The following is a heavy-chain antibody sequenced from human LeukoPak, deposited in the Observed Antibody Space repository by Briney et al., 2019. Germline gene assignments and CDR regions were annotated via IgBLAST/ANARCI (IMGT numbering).Heavy chain of an antibody. V-gene: IGHV3-23*01. J-gene: IGHJ4*02. CDR3: AKDLRYYSSSSEAEAN. D-gene: IGHD6-6*01. Sequence: PGGSLRLSCTVSGFTVSSNSMSWVRQAPGKGLEWVSAISGSGGSTYYADSVKGRFTISRDNSKNTLYLQMNSLRAEDTAVYYCAKDLRYYSSSSEAEANWGQGTLVTVSS. CDR2: ISGSGGST. CDR1: GFTVSSNS.